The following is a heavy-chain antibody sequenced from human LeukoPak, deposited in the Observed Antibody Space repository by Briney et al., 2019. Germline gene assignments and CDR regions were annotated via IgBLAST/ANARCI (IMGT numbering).Heavy chain of an antibody. CDR3: ARHYDSSGYHFDY. Sequence: QSGRSLRLSCAASGFTFSSYAMHWVRQAPGKGLEWVAVISYDGSNKYYADSVRGRFTISRDNSKNTLYLQMNSLRAEDTAVYYCARHYDSSGYHFDYWGQGTLVTVSS. CDR2: ISYDGSNK. J-gene: IGHJ4*02. CDR1: GFTFSSYA. V-gene: IGHV3-30-3*01. D-gene: IGHD3-22*01.